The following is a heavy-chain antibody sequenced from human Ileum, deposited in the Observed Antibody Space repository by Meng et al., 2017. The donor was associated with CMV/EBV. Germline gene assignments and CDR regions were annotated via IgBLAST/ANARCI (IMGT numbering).Heavy chain of an antibody. D-gene: IGHD3-16*01. CDR1: AFTFTNSW. V-gene: IGHV3-15*01. CDR3: TTDGGFH. Sequence: GESLKISCVAPAFTFTNSWMTWVRQAPGKGLEWVGRIKNEVRGGTPDHAAPVKGRFTISKDDSKNTLYLQMNTLTTADTALYYCTTDGGFHWGQGTLVTVSS. CDR2: IKNEVRGGTP. J-gene: IGHJ4*02.